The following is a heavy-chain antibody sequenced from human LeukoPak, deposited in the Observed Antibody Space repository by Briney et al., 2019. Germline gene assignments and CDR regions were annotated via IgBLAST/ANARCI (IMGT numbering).Heavy chain of an antibody. J-gene: IGHJ6*03. V-gene: IGHV4-4*09. CDR3: ARHFRRDYPDSGSSQYFHYIDV. Sequence: PSETLSLTCAVSGGSMSDHYWSWIRQIPGTTLEWIGYIYATGNTNYSPSLKGRVTISLDTSKNHFSLRLRSVTAADTALYYCARHFRRDYPDSGSSQYFHYIDVWGKGTTVVVSS. CDR1: GGSMSDHY. D-gene: IGHD3-10*01. CDR2: IYATGNT.